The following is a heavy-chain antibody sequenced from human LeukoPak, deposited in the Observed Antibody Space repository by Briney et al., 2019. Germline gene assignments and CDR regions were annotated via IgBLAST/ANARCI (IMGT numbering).Heavy chain of an antibody. CDR1: GFSFTTSW. CDR2: IKPDATEK. CDR3: ARGVWSSRNAFNI. J-gene: IGHJ3*02. Sequence: GGSLRLSCAASGFSFTTSWMSWVRQAPGKGLEWVANIKPDATEKHYVDSVRGRFTISRDNAQNSLSLEMSSLRAEDTAVYYCARGVWSSRNAFNIWGQGTMVTVSS. V-gene: IGHV3-7*01. D-gene: IGHD1-14*01.